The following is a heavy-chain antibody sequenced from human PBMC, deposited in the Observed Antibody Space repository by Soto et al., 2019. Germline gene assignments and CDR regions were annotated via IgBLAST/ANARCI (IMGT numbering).Heavy chain of an antibody. Sequence: ASVKVSCKASGGTFSSYAISWVRQAPGQGLEWMGGIIPIFGTANYAQKFQGRVTITADESTSTAHMELSSLRSEDTAVYYCARGRSSRYYYYGMDVWGQGTTVTVSS. V-gene: IGHV1-69*13. J-gene: IGHJ6*02. CDR2: IIPIFGTA. D-gene: IGHD6-13*01. CDR3: ARGRSSRYYYYGMDV. CDR1: GGTFSSYA.